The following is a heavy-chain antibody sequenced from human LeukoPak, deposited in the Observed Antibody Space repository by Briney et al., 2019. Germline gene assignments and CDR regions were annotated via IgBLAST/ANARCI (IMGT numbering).Heavy chain of an antibody. Sequence: GGSLRLSCVASGFTFSAYAMSWVRQAPGKGLEWVSAITGPGEGPFYADSVKGRFTISRDNSKNTLYLQMNSLRAEDTAVYYCAKGDGDYVYYGMDVWGQGTTVTVSS. CDR2: ITGPGEGP. CDR3: AKGDGDYVYYGMDV. D-gene: IGHD4-17*01. J-gene: IGHJ6*02. CDR1: GFTFSAYA. V-gene: IGHV3-23*01.